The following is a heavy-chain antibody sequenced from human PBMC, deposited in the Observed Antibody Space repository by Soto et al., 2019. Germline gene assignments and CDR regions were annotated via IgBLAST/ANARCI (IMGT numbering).Heavy chain of an antibody. D-gene: IGHD3-10*01. CDR3: ARSNYYGSGSYYNVIDY. CDR1: GGSISSGGYY. CDR2: IYYSGST. V-gene: IGHV4-31*03. Sequence: QVQLQESGPGLVKPSQTLSLTCTVSGGSISSGGYYWSWIRQHPGKGLEWIGYIYYSGSTYYNPSLKSRVTISVDTSKNQFSLKLSSVTAADTAVYYCARSNYYGSGSYYNVIDYWGQEPWSPSPQ. J-gene: IGHJ4*01.